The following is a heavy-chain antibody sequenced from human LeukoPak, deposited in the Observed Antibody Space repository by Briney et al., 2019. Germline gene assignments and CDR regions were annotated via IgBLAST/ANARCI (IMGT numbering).Heavy chain of an antibody. Sequence: GGSLRLSCAASGFTFSSYGMSWVRQAPGKGLEWVSAISGSGGSTYYADSVKGRFTISRDNSKNSLYLQMNSLRAEDTAVYYCAKDNSDPPGEYWGQGTLVTVSS. CDR1: GFTFSSYG. J-gene: IGHJ4*02. CDR2: ISGSGGST. D-gene: IGHD3-16*01. CDR3: AKDNSDPPGEY. V-gene: IGHV3-23*01.